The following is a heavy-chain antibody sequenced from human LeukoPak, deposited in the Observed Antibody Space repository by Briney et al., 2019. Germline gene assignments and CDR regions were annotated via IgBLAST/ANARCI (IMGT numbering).Heavy chain of an antibody. CDR1: GFTFGDYA. CDR2: IRSKAYGGTT. Sequence: GGSLRLSCTASGFTFGDYAMSWFRQAPGKGLEWVGFIRSKAYGGTTEYAASVKGRFTISRDDSESIAYLQMNSLKTEDTAVYYCTRDHQRITMIVVVIPPFDYWGQGTLVTVSS. V-gene: IGHV3-49*03. J-gene: IGHJ4*02. D-gene: IGHD3-22*01. CDR3: TRDHQRITMIVVVIPPFDY.